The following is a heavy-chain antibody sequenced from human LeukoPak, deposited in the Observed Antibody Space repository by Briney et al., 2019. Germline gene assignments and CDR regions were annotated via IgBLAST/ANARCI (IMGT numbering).Heavy chain of an antibody. D-gene: IGHD4-23*01. CDR1: GFPFSDYY. CDR2: ISSSSTYT. V-gene: IGHV3-11*05. J-gene: IGHJ4*02. Sequence: GQSLRLSCAVSGFPFSDYYMTWIRQVPGKGLQWVSYISSSSTYTHYANSVKGRSTISRDNATNSLYLQMNSLRVEDTAVYFCARVYGGNRGYFDYWGQGALVTVSS. CDR3: ARVYGGNRGYFDY.